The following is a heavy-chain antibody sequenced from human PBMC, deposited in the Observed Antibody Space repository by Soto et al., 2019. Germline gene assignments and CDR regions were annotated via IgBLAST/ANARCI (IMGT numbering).Heavy chain of an antibody. CDR2: INHSGST. Sequence: SETLSLTCAVYGGSFSGYYWSWIRQPPGKGLEWIGGINHSGSTSYNPSLKSRVTISVDTSKNQFSLKLSSVTAADTAVYYCARIGDYAVGNWFDPWGQGTLVTVSS. J-gene: IGHJ5*02. CDR3: ARIGDYAVGNWFDP. V-gene: IGHV4-34*01. D-gene: IGHD4-17*01. CDR1: GGSFSGYY.